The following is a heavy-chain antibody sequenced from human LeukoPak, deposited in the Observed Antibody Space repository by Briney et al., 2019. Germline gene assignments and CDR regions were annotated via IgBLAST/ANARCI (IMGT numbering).Heavy chain of an antibody. CDR3: AKDFDIVVVPAAQGDDAFDI. V-gene: IGHV3-30*02. D-gene: IGHD2-2*01. Sequence: PGGSLRLSCAASGFTFSSSGIHWVRQAPGKGLEWVAFIPYDGSNKYYADSVKGRFTISRDNSKNTLYLQMNSLRAEDTAVYYCAKDFDIVVVPAAQGDDAFDIWGQGTMVTVSS. J-gene: IGHJ3*02. CDR1: GFTFSSSG. CDR2: IPYDGSNK.